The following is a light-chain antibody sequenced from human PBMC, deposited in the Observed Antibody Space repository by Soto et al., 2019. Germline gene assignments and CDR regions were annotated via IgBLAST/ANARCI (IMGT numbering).Light chain of an antibody. CDR3: MQGSNWPRT. Sequence: EVVMTQSPLSLPVTLGQPASISCRSSQSLVNSDGNTYLNWFQQRPGQSPRRLIYKVSNRDSGVPDRFSGSGSGTDFTLKISRVEAEDVAVYYCMQGSNWPRTFGQGTKVEIK. V-gene: IGKV2-30*01. CDR1: QSLVNSDGNTY. CDR2: KVS. J-gene: IGKJ1*01.